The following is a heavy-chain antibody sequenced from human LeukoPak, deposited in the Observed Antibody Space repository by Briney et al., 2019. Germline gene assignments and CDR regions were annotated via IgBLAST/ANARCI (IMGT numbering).Heavy chain of an antibody. D-gene: IGHD3-22*01. CDR2: IKQDGSEK. J-gene: IGHJ6*03. Sequence: GGSLRLSCAASGFTFSSYWMSWVRQAPGKGLEWVANIKQDGSEKYYVDSVKGRFTISRDNAKNSLYLQINSLGPEDTAVYFCARDPYSGNYGSYYYYYMDVWGKGTTVTVSS. CDR1: GFTFSSYW. CDR3: ARDPYSGNYGSYYYYYMDV. V-gene: IGHV3-7*01.